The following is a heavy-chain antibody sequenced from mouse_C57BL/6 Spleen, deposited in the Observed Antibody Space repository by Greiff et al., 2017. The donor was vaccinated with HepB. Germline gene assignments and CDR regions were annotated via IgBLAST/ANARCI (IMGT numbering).Heavy chain of an antibody. CDR1: GFTFSSYG. CDR2: ISSGGSYT. D-gene: IGHD1-1*01. J-gene: IGHJ4*01. V-gene: IGHV5-6*01. CDR3: ARHEDYYGSSSYYAMDY. Sequence: EVQGVESGGDLVKPGGSLKLSCAASGFTFSSYGMSWVRQTPDKRLEWVATISSGGSYTYYPDSVKGRFTISRDNAKNTLYLQMSSLKSEDTAMYYCARHEDYYGSSSYYAMDYWGQGTSVTVSS.